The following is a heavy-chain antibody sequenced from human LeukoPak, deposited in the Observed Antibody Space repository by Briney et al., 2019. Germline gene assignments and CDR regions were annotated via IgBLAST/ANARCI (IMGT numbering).Heavy chain of an antibody. CDR3: ARGVAGSGSYYNVGFDF. J-gene: IGHJ4*02. D-gene: IGHD3-10*01. CDR1: GLAFTTYW. V-gene: IGHV3-74*01. CDR2: INIDEAIA. Sequence: GRSLRLSCAASGLAFTTYWMHWVRQGPRKGLVWVSGINIDEAIANYADSVTGRFTISGDNAKTTLHLQMNSLRVEDTAVYYCARGVAGSGSYYNVGFDFWGQGGLVTVSS.